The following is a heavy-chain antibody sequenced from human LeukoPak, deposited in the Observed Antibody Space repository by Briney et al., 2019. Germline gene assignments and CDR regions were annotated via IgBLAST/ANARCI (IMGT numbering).Heavy chain of an antibody. V-gene: IGHV3-23*01. J-gene: IGHJ4*02. CDR2: ISGSGGST. CDR1: GFTFSSYA. Sequence: GGSLRLSCAASGFTFSSYAMTWVRQAPGKGLERVSTISGSGGSTYYADSVKGRFTISRDNSKDTLYLQMNSLRAEDTAVYYCAKAGSTGYPLWGQGTLVTVSS. CDR3: AKAGSTGYPL. D-gene: IGHD3-9*01.